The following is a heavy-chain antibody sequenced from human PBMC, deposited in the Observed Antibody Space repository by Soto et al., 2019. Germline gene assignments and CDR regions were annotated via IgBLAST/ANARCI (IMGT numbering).Heavy chain of an antibody. Sequence: SETLSLTCTVSGDSITSNSYFWAWIRHPPGKGLEWIGSIYYSGTTYYNPSLKSRVTISVDRSKNQFSLKLSSVTAADTAVYYCARERPDGSRLDPWGQGTLVTVSS. V-gene: IGHV4-39*02. CDR1: GDSITSNSYF. CDR2: IYYSGTT. J-gene: IGHJ5*02. CDR3: ARERPDGSRLDP. D-gene: IGHD6-13*01.